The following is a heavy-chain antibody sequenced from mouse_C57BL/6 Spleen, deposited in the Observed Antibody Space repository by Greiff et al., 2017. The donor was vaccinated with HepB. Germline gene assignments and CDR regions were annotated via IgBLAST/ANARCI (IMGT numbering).Heavy chain of an antibody. J-gene: IGHJ2*01. CDR1: GYTFTDYE. CDR3: TRWSGSSRY. D-gene: IGHD1-1*01. CDR2: IDPETGGT. V-gene: IGHV1-15*01. Sequence: VHLVESGAELVRPGASVTLSCKASGYTFTDYEMHWVKQTPVHGLEWIGAIDPETGGTAYNQKFKGKAILTADKSSSTAYMELRSLTSEDSAVYYCTRWSGSSRYWGQGTTLTVSS.